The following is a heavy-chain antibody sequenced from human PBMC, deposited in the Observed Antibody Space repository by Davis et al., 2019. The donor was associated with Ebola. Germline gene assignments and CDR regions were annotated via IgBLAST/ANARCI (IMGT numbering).Heavy chain of an antibody. CDR2: ISWNSGSI. J-gene: IGHJ2*01. D-gene: IGHD7-27*01. CDR1: GFTVSSNY. V-gene: IGHV3-48*01. Sequence: GGSLRLSCAASGFTVSSNYMTWVRQAPGKGLEWVSGISWNSGSIGYADSVKGRFTISRENGKNSLYLQMNSLRAGDTAVYYCARDALPGDGYWYFDLWGRGTLVTVSS. CDR3: ARDALPGDGYWYFDL.